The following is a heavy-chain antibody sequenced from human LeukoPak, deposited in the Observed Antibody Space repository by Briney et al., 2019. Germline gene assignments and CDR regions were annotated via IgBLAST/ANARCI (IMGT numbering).Heavy chain of an antibody. V-gene: IGHV1-24*01. D-gene: IGHD4-17*01. J-gene: IGHJ6*02. CDR1: GYTLTELS. CDR3: ATGGGRLRYYYYYYGMDV. CDR2: FDPEDGET. Sequence: ASVKVSCKVSGYTLTELSMHWVRQAPGKGLEWMGGFDPEDGETIHAQKFQGRVTMTEDTSTDTAYMELSSLRSEDTAVYYCATGGGRLRYYYYYYGMDVWGQGTTVTVSS.